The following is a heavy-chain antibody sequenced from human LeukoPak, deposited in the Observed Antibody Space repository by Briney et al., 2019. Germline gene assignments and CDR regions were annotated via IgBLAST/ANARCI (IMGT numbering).Heavy chain of an antibody. CDR2: ISGSGDTT. J-gene: IGHJ4*02. D-gene: IGHD2-2*01. Sequence: PGGSLRLSCAASGFTFSTYAMSWVRQAPGKGLEWVSSISGSGDTTYYADSEKGRFTISRDNSKNAVYLQMNSERVEDTAIYYCVFSAAARTYWGQGTLVTVSS. CDR3: VFSAAARTY. V-gene: IGHV3-23*01. CDR1: GFTFSTYA.